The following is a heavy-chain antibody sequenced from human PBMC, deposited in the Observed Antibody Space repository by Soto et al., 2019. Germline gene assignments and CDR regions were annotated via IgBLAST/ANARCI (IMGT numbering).Heavy chain of an antibody. J-gene: IGHJ6*02. D-gene: IGHD5-12*01. CDR3: ARADSGYAHGYYYYGMDV. V-gene: IGHV3-9*01. Sequence: PGGSLRLSCAASGFTFDDYAMYWVRQAPGKGLEWVSGISWNSGRIGYADSVKGRFTISRDNAKNSLYLQMNSLRAEDTAVYYCARADSGYAHGYYYYGMDVWGQGTTVTVSS. CDR2: ISWNSGRI. CDR1: GFTFDDYA.